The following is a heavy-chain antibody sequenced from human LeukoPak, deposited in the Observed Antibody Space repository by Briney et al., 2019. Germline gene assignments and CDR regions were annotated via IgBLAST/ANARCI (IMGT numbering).Heavy chain of an antibody. CDR3: ARDSNYYDSSGYYYFDY. D-gene: IGHD3-22*01. J-gene: IGHJ4*03. CDR2: ISSRSFTI. CDR1: GFTFSAYS. V-gene: IGHV3-48*02. Sequence: GGSLRLSCAASGFTFSAYSMNWVRQAPGKGLDWVSYISSRSFTIYYADSVKGRFTISRDNAKNSLYLEMNSLRDEDTAVYYCARDSNYYDSSGYYYFDYWGQGTMVTVSS.